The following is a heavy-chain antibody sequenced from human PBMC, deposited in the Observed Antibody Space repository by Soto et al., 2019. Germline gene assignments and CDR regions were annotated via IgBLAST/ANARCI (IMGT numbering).Heavy chain of an antibody. CDR1: GYPFTNYF. CDR3: ARDPNYYDFWTGSYYYNGMDV. Sequence: QVQLVQSGVEVKKPGASVKVACKTSGYPFTNYFLHWVRQAPAQGLEWMGEINPGNRIKKYSGKYRGRVAITSDTSTSIVSLELSSLSSDDTAVYFCARDPNYYDFWTGSYYYNGMDVWRQGTTVTVS. D-gene: IGHD3-3*01. CDR2: INPGNRIK. J-gene: IGHJ6*02. V-gene: IGHV1-46*01.